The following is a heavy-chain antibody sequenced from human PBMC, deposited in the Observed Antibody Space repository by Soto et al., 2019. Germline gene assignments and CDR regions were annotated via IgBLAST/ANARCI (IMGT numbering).Heavy chain of an antibody. J-gene: IGHJ6*02. CDR1: GGSVSSGSYY. Sequence: QVQLQESGPGLVKPSETLSLTCTVSGGSVSSGSYYWSWIRQPPGKGLEWIGYIYYSGSTNYNPSLKSRVTISVDTSKNRFSRKLSSVTAADTAVYYCARDYYGDYVPYYYGMDVWGQGTTVTVSS. D-gene: IGHD4-17*01. V-gene: IGHV4-61*01. CDR2: IYYSGST. CDR3: ARDYYGDYVPYYYGMDV.